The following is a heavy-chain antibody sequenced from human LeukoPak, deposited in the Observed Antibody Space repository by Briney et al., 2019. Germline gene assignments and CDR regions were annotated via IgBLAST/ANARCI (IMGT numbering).Heavy chain of an antibody. CDR1: GFSFSNYW. J-gene: IGHJ4*02. V-gene: IGHV3-7*03. D-gene: IGHD2-15*01. CDR2: INQNGGQS. Sequence: GGSLRLSCEASGFSFSNYWMTWVRQAPGKGLEWVADINQNGGQSYYVDSVKGRFTLSRDNAKNSLFLQLNSLRAEDTAVYYCARDHGRYCSGGSCYFGGFFEYWGQGTLGTVSS. CDR3: ARDHGRYCSGGSCYFGGFFEY.